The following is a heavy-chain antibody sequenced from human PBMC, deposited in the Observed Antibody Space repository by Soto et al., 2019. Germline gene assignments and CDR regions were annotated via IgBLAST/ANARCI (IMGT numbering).Heavy chain of an antibody. V-gene: IGHV5-10-1*01. CDR3: ARHTTGTTGVGAFDI. J-gene: IGHJ3*02. Sequence: PWESLTISCTSSGYSFTRYWISWVRQMPGKGLEWMGRIDPSDSYTNYSPSFQGHVTISADKSISTAYLQWSSLKASDTAMYYCARHTTGTTGVGAFDIWGQGTMVTVSS. CDR1: GYSFTRYW. D-gene: IGHD1-7*01. CDR2: IDPSDSYT.